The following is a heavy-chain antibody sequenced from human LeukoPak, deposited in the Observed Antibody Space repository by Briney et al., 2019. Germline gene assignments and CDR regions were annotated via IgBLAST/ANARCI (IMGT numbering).Heavy chain of an antibody. CDR2: ISNSGSSI. V-gene: IGHV3-48*03. CDR1: GFTFSSYE. CDR3: ARDPSSSSWSPFDY. D-gene: IGHD6-13*01. J-gene: IGHJ4*02. Sequence: GGSLRLSCVASGFTFSSYEMNWVRQAPGEGLEWISYISNSGSSIYYADSVMGRFTISRDNAKNSLYLQMNSLRAEDTAVYYCARDPSSSSWSPFDYWGQGTLVTVSS.